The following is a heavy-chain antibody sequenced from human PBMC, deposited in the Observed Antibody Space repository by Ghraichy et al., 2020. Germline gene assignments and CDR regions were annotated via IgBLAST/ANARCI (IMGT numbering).Heavy chain of an antibody. CDR2: ISSSSSTI. CDR3: AADYYDSSGYYYGAFDI. V-gene: IGHV3-48*02. Sequence: GGSLRLSCAASGFTFSSYSMNWVRQAPGKGLEWVAYISSSSSTIYYAASVTGRFTISRDNAKNSLYLQMNSLRDEDTAVYYCAADYYDSSGYYYGAFDIWGKGTMVTVSS. D-gene: IGHD3-22*01. CDR1: GFTFSSYS. J-gene: IGHJ3*02.